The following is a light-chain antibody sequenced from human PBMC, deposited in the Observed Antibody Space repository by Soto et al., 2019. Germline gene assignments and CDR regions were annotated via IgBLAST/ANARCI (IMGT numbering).Light chain of an antibody. V-gene: IGLV2-14*01. CDR2: DVS. CDR1: SSDVGGYNY. Sequence: QSVLTQPACVSGSPGQSITISCTGTSSDVGGYNYVSWYQQHPGKAPKLMIYDVSNRPSGVSNRFSGSKSGNTASLTISGLQAQDEADYYCSSYTSSSTLYVFGTGTQLTVL. CDR3: SSYTSSSTLYV. J-gene: IGLJ1*01.